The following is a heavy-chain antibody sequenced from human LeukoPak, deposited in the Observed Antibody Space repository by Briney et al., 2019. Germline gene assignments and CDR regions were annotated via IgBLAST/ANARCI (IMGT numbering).Heavy chain of an antibody. V-gene: IGHV4-59*08. J-gene: IGHJ4*02. Sequence: SETLSLTCTVSGGSIGSDYWTWIRQPPGKGLEYIEYIYYTGGTNYNPSLKSRVTISVDTSKNQFSLKLSSVTAADTAVYFCAKYGNSGWVIDNWGQGTLVTVSS. CDR2: IYYTGGT. CDR3: AKYGNSGWVIDN. D-gene: IGHD6-19*01. CDR1: GGSIGSDY.